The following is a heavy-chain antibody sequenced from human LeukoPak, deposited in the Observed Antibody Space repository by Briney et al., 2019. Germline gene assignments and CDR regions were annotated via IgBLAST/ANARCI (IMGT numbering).Heavy chain of an antibody. Sequence: SETLSLTCTVSGDSISSSYWSWIRQSPGKGLEWIGYFYDTVSTKYNPSLKRRVIISTDKSKNQLSLKLNSVTAADTAVYYCARHGAFFTRGFCSNSNCYVDGLQTWGQGIVVSVPS. CDR3: ARHGAFFTRGFCSNSNCYVDGLQT. CDR2: FYDTVST. CDR1: GDSISSSY. V-gene: IGHV4-59*08. D-gene: IGHD2-2*01. J-gene: IGHJ3*01.